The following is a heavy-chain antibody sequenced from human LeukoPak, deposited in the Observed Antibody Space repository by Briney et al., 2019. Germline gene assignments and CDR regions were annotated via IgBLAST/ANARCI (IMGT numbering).Heavy chain of an antibody. CDR2: IWYDGSNK. CDR1: GFTFSIYG. J-gene: IGHJ4*02. V-gene: IGHV3-33*01. CDR3: ARDWRSSLFDY. Sequence: GGSLRLSCAASGFTFSIYGMHWVRQAPGKGVEWVAVIWYDGSNKYYADSVKGRFTISRDNSKNTLYLQMNSLRAEDTAVYYCARDWRSSLFDYWGQGTLVTVSS. D-gene: IGHD6-6*01.